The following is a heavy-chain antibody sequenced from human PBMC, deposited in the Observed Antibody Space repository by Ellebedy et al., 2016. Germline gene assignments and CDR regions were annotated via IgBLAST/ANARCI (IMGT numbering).Heavy chain of an antibody. CDR1: GGSISSYY. J-gene: IGHJ4*02. CDR3: ARIGPRYCSSTSCQTY. D-gene: IGHD2-2*01. Sequence: SETLSLXXTVSGGSISSYYWSWIRQPAGKGLEWIGRIYTSGSTNYNPSLKSRVTMSVDTSKNQFSLKLSSVTAADTAVYYCARIGPRYCSSTSCQTYWGQGTLVTVSS. V-gene: IGHV4-4*07. CDR2: IYTSGST.